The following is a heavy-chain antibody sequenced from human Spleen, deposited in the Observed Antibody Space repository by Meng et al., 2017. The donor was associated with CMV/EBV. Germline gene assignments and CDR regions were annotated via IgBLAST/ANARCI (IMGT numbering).Heavy chain of an antibody. J-gene: IGHJ4*02. Sequence: YSFTMYGISWVRQAPGQGLEWMGWISVYNDHTNYAQKLQGRVTMTTDTSTSTAYMELRSLRSDDTAVYYCARVTVVVPTAVFAELDYWGQGTLVTVSS. CDR3: ARVTVVVPTAVFAELDY. D-gene: IGHD2-2*01. CDR2: ISVYNDHT. CDR1: YSFTMYG. V-gene: IGHV1-18*01.